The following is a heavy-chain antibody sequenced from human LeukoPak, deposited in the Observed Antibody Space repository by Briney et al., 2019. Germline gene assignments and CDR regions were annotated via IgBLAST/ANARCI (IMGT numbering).Heavy chain of an antibody. CDR3: ARVSGWYSFDY. Sequence: GGSLRLSCAASGFTFSSYSMNWVRQAAGRGLEWVSSISSSSSYIYYADSVKGRFTISRDNAKNSLYLQMNSLRAEDTAVYYCARVSGWYSFDYWGQGTLVTVSS. D-gene: IGHD6-13*01. CDR1: GFTFSSYS. J-gene: IGHJ4*02. V-gene: IGHV3-21*01. CDR2: ISSSSSYI.